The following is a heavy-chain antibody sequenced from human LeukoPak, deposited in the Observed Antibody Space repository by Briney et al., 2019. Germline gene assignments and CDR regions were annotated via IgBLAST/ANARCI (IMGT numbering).Heavy chain of an antibody. CDR1: GFTFSNAW. CDR3: TAGVGHSDFDY. D-gene: IGHD2-8*01. CDR2: VKSKSNGGTT. Sequence: GGSLRLSCAASGFTFSNAWMSWVRQAPGKGLEWVGGVKSKSNGGTTGYAAPVKGRFTISRDDSKNTYLQMNSLKSEDTAVYFCTAGVGHSDFDYWGQGTLVTVSS. J-gene: IGHJ4*02. V-gene: IGHV3-15*01.